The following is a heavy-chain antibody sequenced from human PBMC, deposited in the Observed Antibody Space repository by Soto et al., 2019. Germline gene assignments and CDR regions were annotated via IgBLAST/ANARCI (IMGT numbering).Heavy chain of an antibody. J-gene: IGHJ3*02. D-gene: IGHD3-16*01. CDR3: SVLEGAFAI. V-gene: IGHV3-30*03. Sequence: QVQLVESGGGVVQPGRSLRLSCAASGFTFSSYGTFSSYGMHWVRQAPGKGLEWVAVISYDGSNKYYADSVKGRITISTDNSTNTLYLQMNSTKPEDTAVSYCSVLEGAFAIWGQGTMVTVSS. CDR1: GFTFSSYGTFSSYG. CDR2: ISYDGSNK.